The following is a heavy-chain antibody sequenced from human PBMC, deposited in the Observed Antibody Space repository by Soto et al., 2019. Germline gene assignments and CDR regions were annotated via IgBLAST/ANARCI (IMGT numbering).Heavy chain of an antibody. J-gene: IGHJ6*02. CDR3: ARGGYASGYFHYAMDV. CDR2: IGSAGDT. D-gene: IGHD6-19*01. Sequence: GSLRLSCAASGFTFSNHDMIWVRQATGKGLEWVSAIGSAGDTYYSGSVKGRFAISRENAKNSLYLQMNSVTPGDTAVYYCARGGYASGYFHYAMDVWGQGTTVTVSS. CDR1: GFTFSNHD. V-gene: IGHV3-13*01.